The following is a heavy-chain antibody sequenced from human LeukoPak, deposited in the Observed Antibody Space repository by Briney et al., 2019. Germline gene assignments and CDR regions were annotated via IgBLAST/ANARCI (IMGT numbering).Heavy chain of an antibody. CDR2: INHSGST. V-gene: IGHV4-34*01. J-gene: IGHJ4*02. CDR1: GGSFSGYY. Sequence: SETLSLTCAVYGGSFSGYYWSWIRQPPGKGLEWIGEINHSGSTNYNPSLKSRVTISVDTSKNQFSLKLSSVTAADTAVYYCARGDLGYYSSTSCYLDYWGQGTLVTVSS. CDR3: ARGDLGYYSSTSCYLDY. D-gene: IGHD2-2*01.